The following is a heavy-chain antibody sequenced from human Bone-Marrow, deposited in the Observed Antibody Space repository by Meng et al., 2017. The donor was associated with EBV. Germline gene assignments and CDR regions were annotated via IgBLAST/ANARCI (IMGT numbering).Heavy chain of an antibody. CDR2: IISSSYI. D-gene: IGHD3-16*02. CDR1: GVTCVSYS. V-gene: IGHV3-21*01. Sequence: EVHLVEWGGXLAQPGXSLSRSCDASGVTCVSYSMNWVRQAPGKGLEWVSSIISSSYIYYAASVKGRFTISRDNAKNSLYLQINSLRAEDTAVYYCARAASYDYIWGSYRSFDWFDPRGQGTLVTVSS. J-gene: IGHJ5*02. CDR3: ARAASYDYIWGSYRSFDWFDP.